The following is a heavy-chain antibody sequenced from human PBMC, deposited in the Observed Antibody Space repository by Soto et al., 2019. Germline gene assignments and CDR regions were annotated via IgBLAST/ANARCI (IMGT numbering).Heavy chain of an antibody. D-gene: IGHD6-19*01. J-gene: IGHJ4*02. V-gene: IGHV4-59*08. CDR2: IYYSGST. Sequence: KPSETLSLTCTVSGGSISSYYWSWIRQPPGKGLEWIGYIYYSGSTNYNPSLKSRVTISVDTSKNQFSLKLSSVTAADTAVYYCARHYAGAVAGFDYWGQGTLVTVSS. CDR3: ARHYAGAVAGFDY. CDR1: GGSISSYY.